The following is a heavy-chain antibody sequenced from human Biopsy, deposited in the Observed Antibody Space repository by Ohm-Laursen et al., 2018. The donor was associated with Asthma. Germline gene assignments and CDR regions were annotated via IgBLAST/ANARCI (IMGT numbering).Heavy chain of an antibody. V-gene: IGHV3-7*05. CDR2: IKQDGSEK. J-gene: IGHJ5*02. CDR3: AGDTRPNWFDP. Sequence: SLRLSCAAPGFTFSSYWMSWVRQAPGKGLEWVANIKQDGSEKYYADSVKGRFTISRDNAKNSLYLQMNSLRAEDTAVYYCAGDTRPNWFDPWGRGTLVTVSS. CDR1: GFTFSSYW. D-gene: IGHD3-3*01.